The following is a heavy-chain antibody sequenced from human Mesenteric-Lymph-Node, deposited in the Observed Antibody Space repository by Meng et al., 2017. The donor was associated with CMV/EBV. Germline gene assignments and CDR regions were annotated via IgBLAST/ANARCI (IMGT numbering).Heavy chain of an antibody. Sequence: ESLKISCTVSGGSISTFYWSWIRQSPTKGLEWIGYTYYSGSTTYNPSLKSRFAISVDTSKNQFSLDVSSVTAADTAVYYCARGGGYYYDYWGQGILVTVSS. D-gene: IGHD3-22*01. CDR1: GGSISTFY. V-gene: IGHV4-59*01. CDR2: TYYSGST. CDR3: ARGGGYYYDY. J-gene: IGHJ4*02.